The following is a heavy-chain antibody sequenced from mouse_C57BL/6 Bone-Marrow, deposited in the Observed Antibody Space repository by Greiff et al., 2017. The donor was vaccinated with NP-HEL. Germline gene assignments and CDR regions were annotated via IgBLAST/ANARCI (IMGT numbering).Heavy chain of an antibody. CDR1: GYTFTSYW. V-gene: IGHV1-72*01. CDR2: IDPNSGGT. Sequence: QVQLQQPGAELVKPGASVKLSCKASGYTFTSYWMHWVKQRPGRGLEWIGRIDPNSGGTKYNEKFKSKATLTVDKPSSTAYMQLSSLTSEDSAVYYCAREDDGYYDYFDYWGQGTTLTVSS. D-gene: IGHD2-3*01. J-gene: IGHJ2*01. CDR3: AREDDGYYDYFDY.